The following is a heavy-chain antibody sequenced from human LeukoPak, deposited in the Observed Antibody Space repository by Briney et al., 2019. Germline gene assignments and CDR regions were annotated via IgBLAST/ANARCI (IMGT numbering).Heavy chain of an antibody. CDR1: GFSFNAYW. V-gene: IGHV3-7*01. CDR3: ATFGLVAALDL. D-gene: IGHD5-12*01. CDR2: INPAGSET. Sequence: GSLRLSCAASGFSFNAYWMAWVRQAPGTGLEWVANINPAGSETFHVDPVKGRFSISRDHAKNLVYLQMNSLRAEDTAAYYCATFGLVAALDLWGQGTLVTVSS. J-gene: IGHJ4*02.